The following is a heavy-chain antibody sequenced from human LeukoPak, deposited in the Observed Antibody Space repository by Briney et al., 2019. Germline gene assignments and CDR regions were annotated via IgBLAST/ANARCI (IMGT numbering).Heavy chain of an antibody. Sequence: GGSLRLSCAASGFTVSSNYMSWVRQAPGKGLEWVSAISGSGGSTYYADSVKGRFTISRDNSKNTLYLQMNSLKAEDTAVYYCAKLDGYYYGSGSYCSYWGQGTLVTVSS. CDR3: AKLDGYYYGSGSYCSY. D-gene: IGHD3-10*01. CDR1: GFTVSSNY. J-gene: IGHJ4*02. CDR2: ISGSGGST. V-gene: IGHV3-23*01.